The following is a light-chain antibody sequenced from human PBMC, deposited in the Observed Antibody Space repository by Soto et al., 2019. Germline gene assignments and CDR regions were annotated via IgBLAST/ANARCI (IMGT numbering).Light chain of an antibody. Sequence: DIVMTQSPDSLAVSLGERATINCKSSQSVLYSSSNKNYLAWYQQKPGQPPKLLIYWASTRESGVPDRFSASGSGTDFTLTISSLQAEDVAVYYCQQYYSTPYTFGQGTKLEIK. J-gene: IGKJ2*01. CDR2: WAS. CDR1: QSVLYSSSNKNY. V-gene: IGKV4-1*01. CDR3: QQYYSTPYT.